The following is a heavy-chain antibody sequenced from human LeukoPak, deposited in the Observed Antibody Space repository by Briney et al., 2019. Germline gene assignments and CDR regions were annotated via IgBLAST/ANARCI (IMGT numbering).Heavy chain of an antibody. V-gene: IGHV4-34*01. Sequence: PAETLCLTCAVYGVSFSGYYWSWVRQPPGEGLEWVGEISHSGSTNYTPSLKSRVTISVGTSNNQFSLKLSSVTAADTAVYYCARGPVDTAMARAFDIWGQGTMLTVSS. CDR2: ISHSGST. J-gene: IGHJ3*02. CDR1: GVSFSGYY. D-gene: IGHD5-18*01. CDR3: ARGPVDTAMARAFDI.